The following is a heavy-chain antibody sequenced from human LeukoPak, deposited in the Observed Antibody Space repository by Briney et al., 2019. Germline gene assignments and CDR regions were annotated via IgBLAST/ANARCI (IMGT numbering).Heavy chain of an antibody. CDR1: GFTFSSYA. V-gene: IGHV3-43*02. Sequence: PGGSLRLSCAASGFTFSSYAMSWVRQAPGKGLEWVSLISWDGGSTYYADSVKGRFTISRDNSKNSLYLQMNSLRTEDTALYYCAKDIERRYDFWSGSPSYGMDVWGQGTTVTVSS. D-gene: IGHD3-3*01. CDR3: AKDIERRYDFWSGSPSYGMDV. CDR2: ISWDGGST. J-gene: IGHJ6*02.